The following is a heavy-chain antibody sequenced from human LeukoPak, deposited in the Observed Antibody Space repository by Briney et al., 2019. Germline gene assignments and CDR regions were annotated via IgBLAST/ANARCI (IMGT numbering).Heavy chain of an antibody. D-gene: IGHD3-22*01. CDR1: GDSVSSNSAA. CDR3: ARDRALYDSSGYYLYYFDY. V-gene: IGHV6-1*01. CDR2: TYYRSKWYN. J-gene: IGHJ4*02. Sequence: SQTLSLTCAISGDSVSSNSAAWNWIRQSPSRGLEWLGRTYYRSKWYNDYAVSVKSRITINPDTSKNQFSLQLNSVTPEDTDVYYCARDRALYDSSGYYLYYFDYWGQGTLVTVSS.